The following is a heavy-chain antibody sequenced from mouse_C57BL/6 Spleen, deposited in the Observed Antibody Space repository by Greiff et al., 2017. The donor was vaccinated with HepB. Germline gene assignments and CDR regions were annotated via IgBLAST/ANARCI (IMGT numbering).Heavy chain of an antibody. V-gene: IGHV1-20*01. Sequence: EVQLVESGPELVKPGDSVKISCKASGYSFTGYFMNWVMQSHGKSLEWIGRINPYNGDTFYNQKFKGKATLTVDKSSSTAHMELRSLTSEDSAVYYCARGNLGRKYFDYWGQGTTLTVSS. CDR1: GYSFTGYF. D-gene: IGHD2-1*01. CDR2: INPYNGDT. CDR3: ARGNLGRKYFDY. J-gene: IGHJ2*01.